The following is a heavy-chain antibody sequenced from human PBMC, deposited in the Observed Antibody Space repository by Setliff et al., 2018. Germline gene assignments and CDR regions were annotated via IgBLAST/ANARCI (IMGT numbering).Heavy chain of an antibody. J-gene: IGHJ4*02. V-gene: IGHV3-11*04. CDR1: GFTFSNYY. D-gene: IGHD3-16*01. Sequence: PGGSLRLSCAASGFTFSNYYMTWIRQAPGKGLEWISYIHDSGNPTYYADSVKGRFTVSRDNAKNSVHLQMNSLTAEDTAVYYCARTTGYRLEGDFDYWGQGTLVTVSS. CDR3: ARTTGYRLEGDFDY. CDR2: IHDSGNPT.